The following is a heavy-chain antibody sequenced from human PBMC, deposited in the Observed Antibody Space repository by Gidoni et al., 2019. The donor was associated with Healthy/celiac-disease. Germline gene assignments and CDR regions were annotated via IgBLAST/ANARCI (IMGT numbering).Heavy chain of an antibody. V-gene: IGHV4-39*01. J-gene: IGHJ1*01. CDR1: GGSISSSSYY. Sequence: QLQLQESGPGLVKPSETLSLTCTVSGGSISSSSYYWGWIRQPPGKGLEWIGSIYYRGSTYYNPALKSRGTISVDTSKNQVSLKLSSVTAADTAVYYCARTATGSSGWYRLEYFQHWGQGTLVTVSS. CDR3: ARTATGSSGWYRLEYFQH. D-gene: IGHD6-19*01. CDR2: IYYRGST.